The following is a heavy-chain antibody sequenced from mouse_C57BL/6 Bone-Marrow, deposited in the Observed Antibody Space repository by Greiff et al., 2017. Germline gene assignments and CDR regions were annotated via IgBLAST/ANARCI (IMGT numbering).Heavy chain of an antibody. CDR2: IRKKANGYTT. D-gene: IGHD3-1*01. Sequence: EVKLMESGGGLVQPGASLSFSCAASGFTFTVYYMNWVCQPPGKALEWLGFIRKKANGYTTEYSASVKGRFTISRDNSQSILYPQMNALSAEDSATYSDARDQHGRAFAYWGQGTLVTVSP. V-gene: IGHV7-3*01. CDR1: GFTFTVYY. CDR3: ARDQHGRAFAY. J-gene: IGHJ3*01.